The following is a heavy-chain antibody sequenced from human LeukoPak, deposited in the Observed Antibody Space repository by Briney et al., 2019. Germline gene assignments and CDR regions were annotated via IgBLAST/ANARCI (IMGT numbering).Heavy chain of an antibody. V-gene: IGHV4-34*01. CDR3: ASKGPMVRPMGV. CDR1: GRSFTTYY. Sequence: SETLSLTCAVYGRSFTTYYWSWARQPPGKGLEWIGEINHSGIRNYNPSRKSRVNISVDRSNNQFSLKLTSVTAAHRAVYFCASKGPMVRPMGVWRKGTTVSVPS. CDR2: INHSGIR. J-gene: IGHJ6*03. D-gene: IGHD3-10*01.